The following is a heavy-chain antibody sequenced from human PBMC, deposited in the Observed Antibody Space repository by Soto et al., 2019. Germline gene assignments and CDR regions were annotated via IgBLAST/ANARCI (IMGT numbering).Heavy chain of an antibody. D-gene: IGHD4-17*01. CDR2: ISSSSSYI. Sequence: GGSLRLSCAASEFTFSSYTMNWVRQAPGKGLEWVASISSSSSYISYADSVKGRFTISRDNAKDSLYLQMNSLRAEDTAVYYCASYKGLRPSRPFDYWGQGTLVTVSS. V-gene: IGHV3-21*06. J-gene: IGHJ4*02. CDR3: ASYKGLRPSRPFDY. CDR1: EFTFSSYT.